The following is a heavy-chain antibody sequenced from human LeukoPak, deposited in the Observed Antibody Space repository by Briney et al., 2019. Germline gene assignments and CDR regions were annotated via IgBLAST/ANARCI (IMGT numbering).Heavy chain of an antibody. Sequence: PGGSLRLSCAASGFTFDDYAMHWVRQAPGKGLEWVSGISWNSGRIGYADSVKGRFTISRDSAKNSLYLQMNSLRAEDTALYYCAKDLLAVAVIVAFDVWGQGTMVTVSS. V-gene: IGHV3-9*01. D-gene: IGHD6-13*01. CDR1: GFTFDDYA. CDR2: ISWNSGRI. CDR3: AKDLLAVAVIVAFDV. J-gene: IGHJ3*01.